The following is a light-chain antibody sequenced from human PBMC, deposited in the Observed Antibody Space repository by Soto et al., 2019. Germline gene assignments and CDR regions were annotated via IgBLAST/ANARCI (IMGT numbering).Light chain of an antibody. CDR3: QHYNSYSGA. CDR1: QNINKR. Sequence: DIQLTQSPSSRSASVGDRVTITCRASQNINKRLAWHQQKPGKAPKLLIYDASSLESGVPSRFSGSGSGTEVTLTISSLQPDDFATYYCQHYNSYSGAFGQGTQVDIK. V-gene: IGKV1-5*01. CDR2: DAS. J-gene: IGKJ1*01.